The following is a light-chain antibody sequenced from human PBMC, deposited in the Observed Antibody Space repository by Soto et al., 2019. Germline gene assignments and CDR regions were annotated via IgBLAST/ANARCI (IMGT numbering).Light chain of an antibody. V-gene: IGLV2-14*01. CDR2: EVS. J-gene: IGLJ1*01. CDR1: SSDIGGYNF. CDR3: ISYTDRQSYL. Sequence: QSALTQPASVSGSPGQSLTISCTGTSSDIGGYNFVSWYQQHPGKAPKLLIYEVSNRPSGVSDRFSGSKSGNTASLTISGLQAEDEADYYCISYTDRQSYLFGTGTKVTVL.